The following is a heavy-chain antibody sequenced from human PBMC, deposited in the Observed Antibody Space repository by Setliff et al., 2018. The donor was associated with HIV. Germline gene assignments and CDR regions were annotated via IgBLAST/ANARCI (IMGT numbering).Heavy chain of an antibody. CDR2: INAGNGNT. D-gene: IGHD3-10*01. V-gene: IGHV1-3*03. Sequence: ASVKVSCKASGYTFTSYAMHWVRQAPGQRLEWMGWINAGNGNTKYSQEFQGRVTITRDTSASTAYMELSSLRSEDMAVYYCARVPPRWFGQLLYLQAFDYWGHGTLVTVSS. CDR1: GYTFTSYA. J-gene: IGHJ4*01. CDR3: ARVPPRWFGQLLYLQAFDY.